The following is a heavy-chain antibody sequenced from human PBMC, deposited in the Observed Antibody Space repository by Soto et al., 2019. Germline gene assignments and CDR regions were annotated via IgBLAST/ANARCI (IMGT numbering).Heavy chain of an antibody. CDR1: GGPISSGGFY. J-gene: IGHJ3*02. CDR3: ARERAAADSFDI. V-gene: IGHV4-31*03. CDR2: IYYTGST. Sequence: TLSLTCTVSGGPISSGGFYWSWIRQHPGKGLEWIAYIYYTGSTYYNPSLKSRVTMSVDTSKNQFSLKLSSVTAADTAVYYCARERAAADSFDIWGQGTMVTVSS. D-gene: IGHD6-13*01.